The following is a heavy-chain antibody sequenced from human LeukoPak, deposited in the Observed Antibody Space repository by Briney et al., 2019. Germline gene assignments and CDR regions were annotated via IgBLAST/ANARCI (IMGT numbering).Heavy chain of an antibody. D-gene: IGHD3-16*01. V-gene: IGHV3-7*01. Sequence: GGSLRLSCAASGFTFGDSWMSWVRQAPGKGLEGVANMNQDGSEKDYVDSVKGRFTISRDNARNSLYLQMGSLRAEDTAVYYCATYTHWVAGDVWGQGTTVTVSS. CDR1: GFTFGDSW. CDR2: MNQDGSEK. J-gene: IGHJ6*02. CDR3: ATYTHWVAGDV.